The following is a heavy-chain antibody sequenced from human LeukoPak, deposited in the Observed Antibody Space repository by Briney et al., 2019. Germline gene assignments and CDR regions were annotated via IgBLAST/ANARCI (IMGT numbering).Heavy chain of an antibody. D-gene: IGHD2-2*01. CDR3: VKDQHCSTISCATRTGFDP. Sequence: GGSLRHSCSDSGFTFSNYAMHWVRQAPGKGLEFVSGISSTGGSTNYPDSVRDRFSISRDNSKNTLYLQMTSLRADDTAVYYCVKDQHCSTISCATRTGFDPWGQGTSVTVSS. CDR2: ISSTGGST. J-gene: IGHJ5*02. V-gene: IGHV3-64D*06. CDR1: GFTFSNYA.